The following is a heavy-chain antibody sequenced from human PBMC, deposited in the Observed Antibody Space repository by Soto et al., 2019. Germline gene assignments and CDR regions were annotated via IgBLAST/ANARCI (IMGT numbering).Heavy chain of an antibody. V-gene: IGHV4-34*02. CDR1: GGSFSDFY. Sequence: QEQLQQWGAGLLKPSETLSLTCAVSGGSFSDFYWTWIRQLPGKGLEWIGEINHIGYTNYNPSLESRVAISVDTSKNQFSLNLRSVTAADTAVYYCGPRGAVAPRGYWGQGTLVTVSS. CDR3: GPRGAVAPRGY. CDR2: INHIGYT. J-gene: IGHJ4*02. D-gene: IGHD2-15*01.